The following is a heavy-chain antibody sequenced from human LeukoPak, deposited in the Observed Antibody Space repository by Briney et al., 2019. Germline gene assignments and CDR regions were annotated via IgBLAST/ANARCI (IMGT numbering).Heavy chain of an antibody. V-gene: IGHV3-23*01. CDR2: ISGSGGST. D-gene: IGHD4-23*01. Sequence: PGESLTLSCAAYEFTFSSYAMSWVRQAPGKGLEWVSAISGSGGSTYYADSVKGRFTISRDNYKHTLYLQMNSRRAEDTAVYYCAIVKTTVVSLYCDCWGQGTLVTVSS. CDR1: EFTFSSYA. CDR3: AIVKTTVVSLYCDC. J-gene: IGHJ4*02.